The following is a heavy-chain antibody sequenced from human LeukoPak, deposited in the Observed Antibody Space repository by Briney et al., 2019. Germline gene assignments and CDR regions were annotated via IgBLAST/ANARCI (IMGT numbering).Heavy chain of an antibody. V-gene: IGHV3-64D*06. D-gene: IGHD5-12*01. J-gene: IGHJ4*02. CDR2: ISSNGGST. Sequence: GGSLRLSCSASGFTFSSYAMHWVRQAPGKGLEYVSAISSNGGSTYYADSVKGGFTISRDNSKNTLYLQMSSLRAEDTAVYYCVKSVDSGYDTDCWGQGTLVTVSS. CDR1: GFTFSSYA. CDR3: VKSVDSGYDTDC.